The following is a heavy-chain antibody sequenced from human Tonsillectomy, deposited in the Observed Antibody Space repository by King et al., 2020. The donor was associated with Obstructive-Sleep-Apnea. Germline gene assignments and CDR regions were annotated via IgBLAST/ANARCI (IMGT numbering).Heavy chain of an antibody. J-gene: IGHJ4*02. Sequence: VQLVESGGGGVQPGRSLRLSCAASTFTFSGYGMHWVRQAPGKGLEWVAVISYDGSNKYYADSVKGRFTISRDNSKNTLYLQMNSLRAEDTAVYYCANEDIERYYYDSSGYFDYWGQGTLVTVSS. CDR1: TFTFSGYG. CDR3: ANEDIERYYYDSSGYFDY. D-gene: IGHD3-22*01. CDR2: ISYDGSNK. V-gene: IGHV3-30*18.